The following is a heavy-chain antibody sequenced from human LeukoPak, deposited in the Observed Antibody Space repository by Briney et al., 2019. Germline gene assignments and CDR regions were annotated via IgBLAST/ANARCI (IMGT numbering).Heavy chain of an antibody. D-gene: IGHD3-16*02. CDR1: GFTFSRYE. CDR3: ARDYRRMWGAFDI. CDR2: ISSSGRGGSVI. V-gene: IGHV3-48*03. J-gene: IGHJ3*02. Sequence: GGSLRLSCAASGFTFSRYEMNWVRQAPGKGLEWVSYISSSGRGGSVIYYADSVKGRFTISRDNAKDSLYLQLNSLRAEDTAVYYCARDYRRMWGAFDIWGQGTMVTVSS.